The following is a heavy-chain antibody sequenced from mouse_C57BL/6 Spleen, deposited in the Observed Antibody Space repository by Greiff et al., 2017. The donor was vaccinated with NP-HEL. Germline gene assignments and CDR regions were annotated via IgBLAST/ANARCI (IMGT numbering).Heavy chain of an antibody. J-gene: IGHJ3*01. Sequence: EVMLVESGEGLVKPGGSLKLSCAASGFTFSSYAMSWVRQTPEKRLEWVAYISSGGDYIYYADTVKGRFTISRDNARNTLYLQMSSLKSEDTSMYYWTRDPLYDGYRFADWGPGTLVTVSA. D-gene: IGHD2-3*01. CDR1: GFTFSSYA. V-gene: IGHV5-9-1*02. CDR3: TRDPLYDGYRFAD. CDR2: ISSGGDYI.